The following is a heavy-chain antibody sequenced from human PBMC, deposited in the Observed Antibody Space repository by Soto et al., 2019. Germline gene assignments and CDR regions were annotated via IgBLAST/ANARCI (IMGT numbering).Heavy chain of an antibody. CDR2: TYYSGRT. D-gene: IGHD1-26*01. CDR1: DISLGRYH. V-gene: IGHV4-59*12. J-gene: IGHJ5*02. CDR3: ARGPLAPFIVGRTCGPWFDV. Sequence: ETMSLPGSVSDISLGRYHWSWTGPPPGKGLECIGYTYYSGRTKYNHSLKSRDTISVDTSKSHLSRKLQPATAADTAVSLCARGPLAPFIVGRTCGPWFDVWGQGTLVTVSS.